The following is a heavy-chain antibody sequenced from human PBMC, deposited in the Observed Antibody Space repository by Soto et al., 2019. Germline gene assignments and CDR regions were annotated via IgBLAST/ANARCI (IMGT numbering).Heavy chain of an antibody. CDR3: ASRDGYNYNFDY. Sequence: PSETLSLTCTVSGGSICSSSYYWGWIRQPPGKGLEWIGSIYYSGSTYYNPSLKSRVTISVDTSKNQFSLKLSSVTAADTAVYYSASRDGYNYNFDYWGQGTLVTASS. J-gene: IGHJ4*02. CDR1: GGSICSSSYY. CDR2: IYYSGST. D-gene: IGHD5-12*01. V-gene: IGHV4-39*01.